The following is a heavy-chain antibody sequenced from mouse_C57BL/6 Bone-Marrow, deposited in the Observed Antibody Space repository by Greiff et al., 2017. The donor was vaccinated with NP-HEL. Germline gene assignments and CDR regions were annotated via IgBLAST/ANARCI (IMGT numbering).Heavy chain of an antibody. CDR3: ARKLYYSNYGYYFDY. CDR2: IYPGDGDT. D-gene: IGHD2-5*01. J-gene: IGHJ2*01. V-gene: IGHV1-82*01. Sequence: VMLVESGPELVKPGASVKISCKASGYAFSSSWMNWVKQRPGKGLEWIGRIYPGDGDTNYNGKFKGKATLTADKSSSTAYMQLSSLTSEDSAVYFCARKLYYSNYGYYFDYWGQGTTLTVSS. CDR1: GYAFSSSW.